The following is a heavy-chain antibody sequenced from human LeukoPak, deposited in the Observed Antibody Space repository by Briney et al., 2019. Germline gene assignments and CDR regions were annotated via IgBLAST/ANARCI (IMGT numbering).Heavy chain of an antibody. CDR1: GGSISNYY. D-gene: IGHD5-24*01. J-gene: IGHJ6*03. Sequence: SETLSLTCTVSGGSISNYYWRWTRQPAGKGREWIGRIYTSGTADYNPSLKSRVTMSGDTSKSQFSLRLSSVTAADTAVYYCAIEYEMTYYYYYYMDVWGKGSSVTVSS. V-gene: IGHV4-4*07. CDR3: AIEYEMTYYYYYYMDV. CDR2: IYTSGTA.